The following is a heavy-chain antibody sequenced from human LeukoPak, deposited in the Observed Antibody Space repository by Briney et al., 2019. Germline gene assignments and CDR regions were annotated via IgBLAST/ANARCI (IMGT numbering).Heavy chain of an antibody. CDR2: IYPGDSDT. Sequence: GESLKISCKGSGYSFTSYWIGWVRQMPGKGLEWMGIIYPGDSDTRYSPSFHGQVTISADKSISTAYLQWSSLKASDTAMYYCARLGYYYDSSGYYFDYWGQGTLVTVSS. D-gene: IGHD3-22*01. V-gene: IGHV5-51*01. J-gene: IGHJ4*02. CDR3: ARLGYYYDSSGYYFDY. CDR1: GYSFTSYW.